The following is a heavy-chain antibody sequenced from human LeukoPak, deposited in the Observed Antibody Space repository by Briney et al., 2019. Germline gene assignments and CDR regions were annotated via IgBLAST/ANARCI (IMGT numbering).Heavy chain of an antibody. CDR1: GFTFSSYP. CDR3: AREGNSGYYPY. J-gene: IGHJ4*02. V-gene: IGHV3-30-3*01. D-gene: IGHD3-22*01. CDR2: ISYDGSEK. Sequence: PGGSLRLSCAASGFTFSSYPMHWVRQAPGKGLEWVAVISYDGSEKHYADPVKGRFTISRDNSKNTLYLQMSSLRAEDTAMHYCAREGNSGYYPYWGQGILVTVSS.